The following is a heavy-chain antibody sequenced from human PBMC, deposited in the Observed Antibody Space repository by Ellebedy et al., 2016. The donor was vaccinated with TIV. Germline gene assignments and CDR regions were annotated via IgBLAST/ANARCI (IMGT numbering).Heavy chain of an antibody. CDR3: ARETAEGYVDL. D-gene: IGHD1-14*01. V-gene: IGHV3-13*01. CDR2: LATDGDT. J-gene: IGHJ2*01. CDR1: GFTLSNYE. Sequence: PGGSLRLSCAASGFTLSNYEMQWLRQRPGKRLEWVSTLATDGDTYYPGSVEGRFTISREDASESLFLQMNTLGAEDTAVYYCARETAEGYVDLWGRGTLVIVSS.